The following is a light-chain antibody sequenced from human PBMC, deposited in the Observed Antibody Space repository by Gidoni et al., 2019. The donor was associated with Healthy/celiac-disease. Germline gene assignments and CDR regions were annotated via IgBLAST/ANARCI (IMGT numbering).Light chain of an antibody. CDR3: QSYDSSLSGSWV. J-gene: IGLJ2*01. CDR2: GNS. CDR1: SSNIGAGYD. V-gene: IGLV1-40*01. Sequence: QSVLTQPPSVSGAPGQRVTISCTGSSSNIGAGYDVHWYPQLPGTAPKLLIYGNSNRPSGVPDRFSGSKSGTSASLAITVLQAEDEADYYCQSYDSSLSGSWVFGGGTKLTVL.